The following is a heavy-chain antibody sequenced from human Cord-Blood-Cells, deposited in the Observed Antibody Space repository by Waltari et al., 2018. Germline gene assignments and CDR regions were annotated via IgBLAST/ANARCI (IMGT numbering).Heavy chain of an antibody. CDR2: ISSSGSTI. J-gene: IGHJ4*02. Sequence: EVQLVESGGGLVQPGGSLRLSCVASGSTLSSYELNWVRQAPGKGLEWVSYISSSGSTIYYADSVKGRFTISRDNAKNSLYLQMNSLRAEDTAVYYCARDGVLLWFGELFDYWGQGTLVTVSS. D-gene: IGHD3-10*01. CDR1: GSTLSSYE. V-gene: IGHV3-48*03. CDR3: ARDGVLLWFGELFDY.